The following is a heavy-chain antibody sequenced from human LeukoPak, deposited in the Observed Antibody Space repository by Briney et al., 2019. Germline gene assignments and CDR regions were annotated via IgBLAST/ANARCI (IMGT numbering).Heavy chain of an antibody. CDR2: IISKSDGGTT. Sequence: PGGSLRLSCAASGFTFSSYSMNWVRQAPGEGLEWIGRIISKSDGGTTDYAAPVKDRFIISRDDSKGTLYLQLNSLRTDDTAVYYCLARYYFDYWGRGTLVTVSS. J-gene: IGHJ4*02. CDR1: GFTFSSYS. D-gene: IGHD3-3*01. V-gene: IGHV3-15*01. CDR3: LARYYFDY.